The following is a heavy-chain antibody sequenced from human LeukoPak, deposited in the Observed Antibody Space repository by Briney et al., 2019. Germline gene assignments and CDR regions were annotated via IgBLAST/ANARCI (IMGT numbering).Heavy chain of an antibody. CDR1: GFTFSSYS. D-gene: IGHD6-6*01. CDR2: ISSSSSYR. V-gene: IGHV3-21*01. Sequence: PGGSLRLSRAASGFTFSSYSMNWVRQAPGKGLEWVSSISSSSSYRYYADSVKGRLTISRDNAKNSLYLQMNSLRAEDTAVYYCAREDSSSSGDYWGQGTLVTVSS. CDR3: AREDSSSSGDY. J-gene: IGHJ4*02.